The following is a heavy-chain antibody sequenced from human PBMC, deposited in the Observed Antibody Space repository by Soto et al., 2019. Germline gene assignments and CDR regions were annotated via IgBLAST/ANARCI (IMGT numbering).Heavy chain of an antibody. D-gene: IGHD4-4*01. J-gene: IGHJ6*02. Sequence: GGSLRLSCAVSGFSFSDYEMSWVRQAPGKGLEWISYISQSGSVIYYADSVKGRFTISRDNANDSVHLQMNGLRADDTAVYFCARDRGYSNSNFYYYGMDAWGQGTTVTVS. CDR1: GFSFSDYE. CDR2: ISQSGSVI. CDR3: ARDRGYSNSNFYYYGMDA. V-gene: IGHV3-48*03.